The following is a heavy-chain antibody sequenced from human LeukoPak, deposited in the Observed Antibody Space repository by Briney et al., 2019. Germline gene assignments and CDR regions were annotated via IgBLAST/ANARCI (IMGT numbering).Heavy chain of an antibody. D-gene: IGHD6-6*01. CDR1: RGSISSGGYY. CDR2: IYYSGST. V-gene: IGHV4-31*03. CDR3: ARRSSWFDP. J-gene: IGHJ5*02. Sequence: SEALSLTCTFSRGSISSGGYYWRWIPQHPGKGLEWIGYIYYSGSTYYNPSLKSRVTISVDTSKNQFSLKLSAVTAADSAVYYCARRSSWFDPWGQGTLVTVSS.